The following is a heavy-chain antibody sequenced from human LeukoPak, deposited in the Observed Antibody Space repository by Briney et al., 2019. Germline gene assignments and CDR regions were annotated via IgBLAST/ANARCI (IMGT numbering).Heavy chain of an antibody. Sequence: SDTLSLTCALYGRPFSGYYWRWIRHPPERALEWIGEYYHSGSNDHHPSLNSRVTISVDTSKNQFSLSLSSVTAADTAVYYCARAYYYDRSGYRPYSVLYPRPFDYWGQGTLVTVSS. CDR1: GRPFSGYY. J-gene: IGHJ4*02. V-gene: IGHV4-34*01. CDR3: ARAYYYDRSGYRPYSVLYPRPFDY. CDR2: YYHSGSN. D-gene: IGHD3-22*01.